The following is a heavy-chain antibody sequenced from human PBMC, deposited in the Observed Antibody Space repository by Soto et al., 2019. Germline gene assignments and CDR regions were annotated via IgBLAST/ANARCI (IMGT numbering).Heavy chain of an antibody. J-gene: IGHJ6*02. D-gene: IGHD6-13*01. Sequence: PGGSLRLSCAASGFTFSSYAMHWVRQAPGKGLEWVAVISYDGSNKYYADSVKGRFTISRDNSKNTLYLQMNSLRAEDTAVYYCASYGYSSSWYDSNYYYGMDVWGPGTTVTVS. CDR2: ISYDGSNK. CDR1: GFTFSSYA. V-gene: IGHV3-30-3*01. CDR3: ASYGYSSSWYDSNYYYGMDV.